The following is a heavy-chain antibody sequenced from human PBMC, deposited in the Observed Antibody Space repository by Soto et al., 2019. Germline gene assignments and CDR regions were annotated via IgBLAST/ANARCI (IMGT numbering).Heavy chain of an antibody. CDR2: ISYDGSNK. Sequence: PGGSLRLCCAASGFTFSSYGMHWVRQAAGKGLEWVAVISYDGSNKYYADSVKGRFTISRDNSKNTLYLQMNSLRAEDTAVYYCARPKEEYLRFLEWLGYYFDYWGQGTLVTVSS. CDR3: ARPKEEYLRFLEWLGYYFDY. V-gene: IGHV3-30-3*01. D-gene: IGHD3-3*01. J-gene: IGHJ4*02. CDR1: GFTFSSYG.